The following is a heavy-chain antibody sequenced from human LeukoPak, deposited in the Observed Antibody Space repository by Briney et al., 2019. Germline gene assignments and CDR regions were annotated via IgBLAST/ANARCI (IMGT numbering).Heavy chain of an antibody. Sequence: SETLSLTCTVSGGSFSSYYWSWIRQPPGKGLEWIGYISYIGSTNYNPSFKSRVTISVDTSKNQFSLKLSSVTAADTAVYYCARDPTTVTKGLDIWGQGIMVTVSS. D-gene: IGHD4-17*01. CDR2: ISYIGST. CDR3: ARDPTTVTKGLDI. J-gene: IGHJ3*02. V-gene: IGHV4-59*01. CDR1: GGSFSSYY.